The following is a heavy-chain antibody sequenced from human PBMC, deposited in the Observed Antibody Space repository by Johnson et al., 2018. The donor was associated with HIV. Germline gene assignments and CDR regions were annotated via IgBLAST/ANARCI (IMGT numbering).Heavy chain of an antibody. V-gene: IGHV3-66*03. CDR2: IYRGGST. Sequence: VQLVESGGGLIQPGGSLRLSCAASEFTVSSNYMSWVRQAPGKGLEWVSVIYRGGSTYYAASVKGRFAISRDSSKNTLSLQMNTVRPEDTAVYYCARGRKDIAAVDGLDNDGFDTWGQGTTVTVSS. CDR3: ARGRKDIAAVDGLDNDGFDT. CDR1: EFTVSSNY. D-gene: IGHD6-13*01. J-gene: IGHJ3*02.